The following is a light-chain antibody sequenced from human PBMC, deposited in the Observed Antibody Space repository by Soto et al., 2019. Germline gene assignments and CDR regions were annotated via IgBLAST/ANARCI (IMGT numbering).Light chain of an antibody. J-gene: IGKJ3*01. Sequence: EIVLTQSPGTLSLSPGERATLSCRASQTISSSFLAWYQQKPGQAPRLLIYRASRRAPGIPDRFSGSGSWTDFTLTIIGLAPEDFAVYYCHQFCSSPLDTFGHGTKVEIK. CDR2: RAS. V-gene: IGKV3-20*01. CDR3: HQFCSSPLDT. CDR1: QTISSSF.